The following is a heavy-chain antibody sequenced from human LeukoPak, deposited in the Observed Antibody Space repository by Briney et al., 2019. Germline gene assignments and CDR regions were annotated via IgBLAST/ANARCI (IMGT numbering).Heavy chain of an antibody. CDR2: IYYSGST. V-gene: IGHV4-39*07. CDR1: GGSISSSSYY. D-gene: IGHD6-19*01. J-gene: IGHJ4*02. Sequence: SETLSLTCTVSGGSISSSSYYWGWIRQPPGKGLEWIGSIYYSGSTYYNPSLKSRVTISVDTSKNQFSLKLTSVTGADTAVYYCAGERGEEYSSGWYKTNFFDNWGQGIRVNVSS. CDR3: AGERGEEYSSGWYKTNFFDN.